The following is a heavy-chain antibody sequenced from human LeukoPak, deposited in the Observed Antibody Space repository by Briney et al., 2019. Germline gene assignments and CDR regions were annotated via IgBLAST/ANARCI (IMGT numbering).Heavy chain of an antibody. Sequence: GGSLRLSCAASGFTFSSYGMHWVRQAPGKGLEWVAFIRYDGSNKYYADSVKGRFTISRDNSKNTLYLQMNSLRAEDTAVYYCAKSPTSSYCSSTSCYPDYYYYMDVWGKGTTVTVSS. CDR2: IRYDGSNK. D-gene: IGHD2-2*01. CDR1: GFTFSSYG. V-gene: IGHV3-30*02. J-gene: IGHJ6*03. CDR3: AKSPTSSYCSSTSCYPDYYYYMDV.